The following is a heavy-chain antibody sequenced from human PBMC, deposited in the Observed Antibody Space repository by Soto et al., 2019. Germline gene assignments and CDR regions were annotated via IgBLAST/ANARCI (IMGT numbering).Heavy chain of an antibody. CDR2: INAGNGNT. CDR1: GYTFTNYA. D-gene: IGHD6-19*01. V-gene: IGHV1-3*01. Sequence: ASVKISCKASGYTFTNYAMHWVRQAPGQRLEWMGWINAGNGNTKYSQKFQGRVTITRDTSASTVYMELNSLRSEDTAVYYCARDLAAVVAGTYGYWGQGNQVTVSS. CDR3: ARDLAAVVAGTYGY. J-gene: IGHJ4*02.